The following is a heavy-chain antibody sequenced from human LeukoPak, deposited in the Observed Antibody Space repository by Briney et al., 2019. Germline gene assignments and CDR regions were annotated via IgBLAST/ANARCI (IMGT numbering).Heavy chain of an antibody. Sequence: SQTLSLTCAVSGGSISSGGYSWSWIRQPPGKGLEWVGYIYHSGSTYYNPSLKSRVTISVDTSKNQFSLKLSSVTAADTAVYYCARAGGLIYYGSGRRYWFDPWGQGTLVTVSS. J-gene: IGHJ5*02. CDR1: GGSISSGGYS. D-gene: IGHD3-10*01. CDR3: ARAGGLIYYGSGRRYWFDP. CDR2: IYHSGST. V-gene: IGHV4-30-2*01.